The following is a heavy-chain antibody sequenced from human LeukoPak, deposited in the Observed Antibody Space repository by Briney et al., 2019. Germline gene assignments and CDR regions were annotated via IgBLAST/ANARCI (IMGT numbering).Heavy chain of an antibody. CDR1: GGSISGYY. Sequence: ETLSVTCTVSGGSISGYYWNWIRQPPGKGLEWIGYIYYSGSTNYNPSLKSRVTISVDTSKNQFSLKVSSVTAADTAVYYCAREGDCSSTSCYHDFDYWGQGTLVTVSS. V-gene: IGHV4-59*01. J-gene: IGHJ4*02. D-gene: IGHD2-2*01. CDR2: IYYSGST. CDR3: AREGDCSSTSCYHDFDY.